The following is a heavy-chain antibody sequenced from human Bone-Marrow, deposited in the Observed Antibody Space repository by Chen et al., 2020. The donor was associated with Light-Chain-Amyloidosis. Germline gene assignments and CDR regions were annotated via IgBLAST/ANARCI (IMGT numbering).Heavy chain of an antibody. J-gene: IGHJ4*02. CDR1: GGTFSSYA. Sequence: VKXPGSAVKVSCKASGGTFSSYAISWVRQAPGQGPEWMGRIIPILGIANYAQKFQGGVTITXXXPTSTXXXXXXXXXXXXXXVYYCARNVRDGYNYDYWGQGTLVTVS. D-gene: IGHD5-12*01. CDR3: ARNVRDGYNYDY. CDR2: IIPILGIA. V-gene: IGHV1-69*04.